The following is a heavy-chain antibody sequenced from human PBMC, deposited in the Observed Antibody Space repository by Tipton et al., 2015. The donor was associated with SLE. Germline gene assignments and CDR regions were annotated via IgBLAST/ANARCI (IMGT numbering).Heavy chain of an antibody. Sequence: SLRLSCTASGFTFNNYGIHWVRQAPGKGLEWVALISYDGSNKHYADSVRGRFTISRDNSKNTVYLHMNSVRADDTSVYYCARSFYDVLTAYQALDYWGQGTLVTVSS. J-gene: IGHJ4*02. CDR3: ARSFYDVLTAYQALDY. CDR1: GFTFNNYG. CDR2: ISYDGSNK. D-gene: IGHD3-9*01. V-gene: IGHV3-33*01.